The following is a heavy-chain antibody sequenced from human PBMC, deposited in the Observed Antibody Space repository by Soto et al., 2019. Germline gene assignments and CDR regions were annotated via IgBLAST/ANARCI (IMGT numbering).Heavy chain of an antibody. V-gene: IGHV3-21*01. CDR2: ISSSSSYI. CDR3: ASPADSHYIDY. D-gene: IGHD2-2*02. CDR1: GFTFNTYS. J-gene: IGHJ4*02. Sequence: PGGSLRLSCAASGFTFNTYSMNWVRQAPGKGLEWVSSISSSSSYIYYADSVKGRFTISRDNAKNSLYLQMDSLRAEDTAIYYCASPADSHYIDYWGQGTLVTVSS.